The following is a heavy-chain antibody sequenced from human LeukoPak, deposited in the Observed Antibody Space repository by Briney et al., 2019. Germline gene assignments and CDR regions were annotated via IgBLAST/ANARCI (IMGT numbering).Heavy chain of an antibody. CDR1: GGSISSGSYY. Sequence: KTSQTLSLTCTVSGGSISSGSYYWSWNRQPAGEGLEWIGRIYTSRSTNYNPSLKSRVPISVDTSKNQSSLKLSSVTPADTAVYYCARDDPPNYDKGCFLYWGQGTLVTVSS. CDR3: ARDDPPNYDKGCFLY. CDR2: IYTSRST. J-gene: IGHJ4*02. D-gene: IGHD3-22*01. V-gene: IGHV4-61*02.